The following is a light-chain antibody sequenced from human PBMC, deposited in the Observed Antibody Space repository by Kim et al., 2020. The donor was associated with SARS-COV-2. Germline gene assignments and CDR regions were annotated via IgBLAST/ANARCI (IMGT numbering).Light chain of an antibody. CDR1: QSISTN. CDR3: QQYKKWILS. J-gene: IGKJ3*01. V-gene: IGKV3-15*01. Sequence: EIVMTQSPATLSVSPGERATLSCRASQSISTNLAWYQQKPGQAPRLLIHSASTRATGIPARFSGSGSGTEFTLTISSLQSEDFAVYYCQQYKKWILSFGPGTKVDIK. CDR2: SAS.